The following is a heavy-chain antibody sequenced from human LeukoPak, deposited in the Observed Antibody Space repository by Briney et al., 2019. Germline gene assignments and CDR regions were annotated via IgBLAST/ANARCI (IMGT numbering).Heavy chain of an antibody. CDR2: ISWNSGSI. CDR3: AKDMRRSVAGNFDY. J-gene: IGHJ4*02. D-gene: IGHD6-19*01. V-gene: IGHV3-9*01. Sequence: PGRSLRLSCAASGFTFDDYAMHWVRQAPGKGLEWVSGISWNSGSIGYADSVKGRFTISRDNAKNSLYLQMNSLGAEDTALYYCAKDMRRSVAGNFDYWGQGTLVTVSS. CDR1: GFTFDDYA.